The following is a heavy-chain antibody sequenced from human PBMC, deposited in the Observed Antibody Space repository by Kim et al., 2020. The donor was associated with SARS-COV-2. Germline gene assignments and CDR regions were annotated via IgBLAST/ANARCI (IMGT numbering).Heavy chain of an antibody. CDR1: GFTFDDYA. CDR2: ISGDGGST. J-gene: IGHJ4*02. Sequence: GGSLRLSCAASGFTFDDYAMHWVRQAPGKGLEWVSLISGDGGSTYYADSVKGRFTIYRDNSKNSLYLQMNSLRTEDTALYYCAKDVAFGGVIAISHYFDYWGQGALVTVSS. CDR3: AKDVAFGGVIAISHYFDY. D-gene: IGHD3-16*02. V-gene: IGHV3-43*02.